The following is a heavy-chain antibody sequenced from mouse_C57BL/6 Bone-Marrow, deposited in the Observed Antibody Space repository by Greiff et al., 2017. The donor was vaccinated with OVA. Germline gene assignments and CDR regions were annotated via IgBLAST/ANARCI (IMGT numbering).Heavy chain of an antibody. Sequence: VQLKESGPELVKPGASVKMSCKASGYTFTDYNMHWVKQSPGKSLEWIGYINPNNGGTSYNQKFKGKATLTVNKSSSTAYMELRSLTSEDSAVYYCARDHDYYYDPYAMDYWGQGTSVTVSS. CDR3: ARDHDYYYDPYAMDY. CDR1: GYTFTDYN. D-gene: IGHD1-1*01. V-gene: IGHV1-22*01. CDR2: INPNNGGT. J-gene: IGHJ4*01.